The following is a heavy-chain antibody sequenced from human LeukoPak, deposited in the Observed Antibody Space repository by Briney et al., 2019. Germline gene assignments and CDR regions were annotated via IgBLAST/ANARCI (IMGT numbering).Heavy chain of an antibody. CDR3: ARDERVGSSFQGFDP. V-gene: IGHV4-59*01. J-gene: IGHJ5*02. CDR1: GDSISSYY. D-gene: IGHD6-13*01. CDR2: IYYSGST. Sequence: SETLSLTCTVSGDSISSYYWSWIRQPPGKGLEWIGYIYYSGSTNYNPSLKSRVTISVDTSKNQFSLKLSSVTAADTAVYYCARDERVGSSFQGFDPWGQGTLVTVSS.